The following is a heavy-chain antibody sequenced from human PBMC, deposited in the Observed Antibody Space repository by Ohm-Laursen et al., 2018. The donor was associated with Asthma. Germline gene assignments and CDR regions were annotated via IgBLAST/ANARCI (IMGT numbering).Heavy chain of an antibody. CDR3: ARDLRTVTTLMGFDY. V-gene: IGHV4-31*03. CDR2: IYYSGST. CDR1: GGSISSGGYY. Sequence: TLSLTCTVSGGSISSGGYYWSWIRQHPGKGLEWIGYIYYSGSTYYNPSLKSRVTISVDTSKNQFSLKLSSVTAADTAVYYCARDLRTVTTLMGFDYWGQGTLVTVSS. J-gene: IGHJ4*02. D-gene: IGHD4-17*01.